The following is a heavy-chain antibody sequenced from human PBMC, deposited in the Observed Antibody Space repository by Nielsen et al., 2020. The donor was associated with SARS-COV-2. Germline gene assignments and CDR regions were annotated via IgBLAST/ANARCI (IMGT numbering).Heavy chain of an antibody. CDR1: GYTFTSYG. CDR3: ARDPTTVTTHDYYYGMDV. V-gene: IGHV1-18*01. CDR2: ISAYNGNT. J-gene: IGHJ6*02. D-gene: IGHD4-17*01. Sequence: ASVKVSCKASGYTFTSYGISWVRQAPGQGLEWMGWISAYNGNTNYAQKLQGRVTMTRDTSTSTVYMELSSLRSEDTAVYYCARDPTTVTTHDYYYGMDVWGQGTTVTVSS.